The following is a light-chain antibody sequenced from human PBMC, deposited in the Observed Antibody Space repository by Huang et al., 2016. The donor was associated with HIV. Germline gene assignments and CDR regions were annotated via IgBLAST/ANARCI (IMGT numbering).Light chain of an antibody. J-gene: IGKJ2*01. CDR3: HQYNKWHS. CDR1: QSVGSN. V-gene: IGKV3D-15*01. Sequence: EIVMTQSPATLSVSPGDRVTLSCRASQSVGSNLAWYQQKPDEAPRLLIYAASTRATGSPARFSGRGSGTAFTLTISGLQSEDFAIYFCHQYNKWHSFGQGTKVDIK. CDR2: AAS.